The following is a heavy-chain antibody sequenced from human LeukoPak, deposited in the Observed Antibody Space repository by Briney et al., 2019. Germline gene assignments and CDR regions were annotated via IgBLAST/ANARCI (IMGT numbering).Heavy chain of an antibody. V-gene: IGHV4-34*01. J-gene: IGHJ5*02. CDR2: INHSGST. CDR3: ARHGGATTWFDP. D-gene: IGHD1-1*01. CDR1: GGSFSGYY. Sequence: SETLSLTCAVYGGSFSGYYWSWIRQPPGKGLEWIGEINHSGSTNYNPSLKSRVTISVDTSKNQFSLKLSSVTAADTAVYYCARHGGATTWFDPWGQGTLVTVSS.